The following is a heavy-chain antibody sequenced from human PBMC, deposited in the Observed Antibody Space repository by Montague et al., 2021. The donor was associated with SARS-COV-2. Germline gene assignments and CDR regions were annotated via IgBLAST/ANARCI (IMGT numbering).Heavy chain of an antibody. CDR2: TYYRSKWYN. V-gene: IGHV6-1*01. D-gene: IGHD1-1*01. CDR1: GDSVSSNSAT. J-gene: IGHJ6*02. Sequence: CAISGDSVSSNSATWNWVRQSPSRGLEWLGRTYYRSKWYNDYAVSVRGRVTINPDTSKNQFSPQLNSVTPEDTAIYYCTSGREGNYYVMDVWGQGTTVTVSS. CDR3: TSGREGNYYVMDV.